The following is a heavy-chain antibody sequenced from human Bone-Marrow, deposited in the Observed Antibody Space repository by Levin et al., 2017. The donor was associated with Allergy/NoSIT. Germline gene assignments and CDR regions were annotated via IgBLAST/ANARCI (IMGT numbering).Heavy chain of an antibody. CDR2: IYYSGST. CDR3: ARDASLGYSSGWYFLSYRKKYYFDY. Sequence: SQTLSLTCTVSGGSIRSSSYYWGWIRQPPGKGLEWIGSIYYSGSTYYNPSLKSRVTISVDTSKNQFSLKLSSVTAADTAVYYCARDASLGYSSGWYFLSYRKKYYFDYWGQGTLVTVSS. D-gene: IGHD6-19*01. V-gene: IGHV4-39*07. J-gene: IGHJ4*02. CDR1: GGSIRSSSYY.